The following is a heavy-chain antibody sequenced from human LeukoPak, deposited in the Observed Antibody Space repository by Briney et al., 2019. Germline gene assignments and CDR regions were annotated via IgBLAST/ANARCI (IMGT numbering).Heavy chain of an antibody. V-gene: IGHV1-24*01. D-gene: IGHD2-15*01. J-gene: IGHJ3*02. CDR1: GYTLTELS. CDR3: ATLPYCSGGSCYRGAFDI. Sequence: ASVKVSCKVSGYTLTELSMHWVRQAPGKGLEWMGGFDPEDGETIYAQKFQGRVTMTEDTSTDTAYVELSSLRSEDTAVYYCATLPYCSGGSCYRGAFDIWGQGTMVTVS. CDR2: FDPEDGET.